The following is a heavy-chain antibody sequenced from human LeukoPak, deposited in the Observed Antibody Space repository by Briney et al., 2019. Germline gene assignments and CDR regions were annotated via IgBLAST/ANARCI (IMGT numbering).Heavy chain of an antibody. Sequence: KCGESLKISCKGSGYSFTSYWIGWVRQMPGKGLEWMGIIYPGDSDTRYSPSFQGQVTISADKSISAAYLQWSSVKASDTAMYYCARHYHKLVVPAASQTGYYYYYMDVWGKGTTVTVSS. CDR2: IYPGDSDT. V-gene: IGHV5-51*01. CDR3: ARHYHKLVVPAASQTGYYYYYMDV. D-gene: IGHD2-2*01. J-gene: IGHJ6*03. CDR1: GYSFTSYW.